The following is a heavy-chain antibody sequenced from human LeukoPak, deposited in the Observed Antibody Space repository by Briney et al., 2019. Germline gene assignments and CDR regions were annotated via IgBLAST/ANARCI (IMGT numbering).Heavy chain of an antibody. Sequence: ASVKVSCKASGYTFTSYGISWVRQAPGQGLEWMGWISAYNGNTNYAQKLQGRVTMTTDTSTSTAYMELSSLRSEDTAVYYCARGPLGIVGATIADYWGQGTLVTVSS. CDR3: ARGPLGIVGATIADY. D-gene: IGHD1-26*01. J-gene: IGHJ4*02. CDR1: GYTFTSYG. V-gene: IGHV1-18*01. CDR2: ISAYNGNT.